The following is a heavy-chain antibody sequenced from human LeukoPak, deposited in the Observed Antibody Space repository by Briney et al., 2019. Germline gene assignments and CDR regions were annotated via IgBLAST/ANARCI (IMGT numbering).Heavy chain of an antibody. CDR1: GFTFSSYG. CDR2: ICYDGSNK. CDR3: ARAKEPGIAAAGEYFQH. Sequence: GRSLRLSCAASGFTFSSYGMHWVRQAPGKGLEWVGVICYDGSNKYYAESVKGRFTISRDNSKKTLYLQMNSLRAEETAVYSCARAKEPGIAAAGEYFQHWGQGTLVTVSS. V-gene: IGHV3-33*01. J-gene: IGHJ1*01. D-gene: IGHD6-13*01.